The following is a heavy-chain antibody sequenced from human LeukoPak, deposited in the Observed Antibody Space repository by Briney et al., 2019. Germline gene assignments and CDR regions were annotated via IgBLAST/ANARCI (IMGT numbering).Heavy chain of an antibody. CDR1: GASICGSSYY. Sequence: SETLSLTCAVSGASICGSSYYLGWIRQPPGKGLEWIGNIYYTGSTYYNASLQSRVTISIGTSKNQFSLRLNSVTAADTAVYYCARVFIDDYYPLGYFDYWGQGTLVTVSS. V-gene: IGHV4-39*07. J-gene: IGHJ4*02. CDR2: IYYTGST. CDR3: ARVFIDDYYPLGYFDY. D-gene: IGHD1-26*01.